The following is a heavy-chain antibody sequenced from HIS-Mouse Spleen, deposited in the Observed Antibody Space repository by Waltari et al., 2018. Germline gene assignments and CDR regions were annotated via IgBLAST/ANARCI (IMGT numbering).Heavy chain of an antibody. CDR2: ISSSSSYI. CDR1: GFTFSSYI. J-gene: IGHJ4*02. CDR3: ARDRSSSYFDY. Sequence: EVQLLESGGGLVKPGGSLRLSCAASGFTFSSYIMTWVRQAPGKGLEWVSSISSSSSYIYYADSVKGRFTISRDNAKNSLYLQMNSLRAEDTAVYYCARDRSSSYFDYWGQGTLVTVSS. D-gene: IGHD6-6*01. V-gene: IGHV3-21*01.